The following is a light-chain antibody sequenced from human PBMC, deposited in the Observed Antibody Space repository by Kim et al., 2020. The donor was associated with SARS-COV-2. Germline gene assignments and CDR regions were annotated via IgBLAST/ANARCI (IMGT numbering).Light chain of an antibody. CDR3: QQYNAYPWT. Sequence: ASVGARVTITCRASQSVYTWLAWYQQKPGKTPNLLIYKASYLQNGAPSRFSGSGSGTEFTLTINSLQPDDFATYYCQQYNAYPWTFGQGTKVDIK. V-gene: IGKV1-5*03. CDR2: KAS. CDR1: QSVYTW. J-gene: IGKJ1*01.